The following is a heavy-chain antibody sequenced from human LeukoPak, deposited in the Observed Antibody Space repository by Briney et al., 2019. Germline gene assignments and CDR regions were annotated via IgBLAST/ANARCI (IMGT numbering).Heavy chain of an antibody. J-gene: IGHJ4*02. CDR1: GFTFSSYA. D-gene: IGHD3-10*01. CDR3: CGSGSYRGDRFDY. CDR2: ISYDGSNK. Sequence: PGRSLILSCAASGFTFSSYAMHWVRQAPGKGLEWVAVISYDGSNKYYADSVKGRFTISRDNSKNTLYLQMNSLRAEDTAVYYCCGSGSYRGDRFDYWGQGTLVTVSS. V-gene: IGHV3-30*04.